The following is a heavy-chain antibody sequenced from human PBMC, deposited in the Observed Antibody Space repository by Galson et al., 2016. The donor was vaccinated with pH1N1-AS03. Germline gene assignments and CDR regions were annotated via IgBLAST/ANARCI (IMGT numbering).Heavy chain of an antibody. Sequence: SLRLSCAASGFIFGDYGMHWVRQTPGKGLEWVAFIRYDGSIKYYPDSVKGRFTIGRDNSKNTLSLQMNSLRPEDTAVYHCAKGGGVERDGYNYWFHDWGQGSLVTVSS. CDR2: IRYDGSIK. CDR3: AKGGGVERDGYNYWFHD. V-gene: IGHV3-30*02. D-gene: IGHD5-24*01. J-gene: IGHJ4*02. CDR1: GFIFGDYG.